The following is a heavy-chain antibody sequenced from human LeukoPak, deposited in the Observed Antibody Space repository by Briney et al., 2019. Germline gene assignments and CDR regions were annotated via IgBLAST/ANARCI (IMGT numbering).Heavy chain of an antibody. CDR2: FETSGNT. V-gene: IGHV4-4*07. CDR3: ARIVPISITTYGTNWFDP. Sequence: QSSETLSLTCTVSGASISSYYRTWIRQPAGKGLEWLGRFETSGNTRYNPSLKSRVSMSVETSKNQFSLRLSSVTAADTAVYYCARIVPISITTYGTNWFDPWGQGMLVTVSS. J-gene: IGHJ5*02. CDR1: GASISSYY. D-gene: IGHD3-3*01.